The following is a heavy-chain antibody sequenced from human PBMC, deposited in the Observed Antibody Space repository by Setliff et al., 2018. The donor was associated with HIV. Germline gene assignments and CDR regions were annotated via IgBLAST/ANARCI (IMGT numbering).Heavy chain of an antibody. CDR2: FDPEDGET. V-gene: IGHV1-24*01. Sequence: ASVKVSCKVSGYTLTELSMHWVRQAPGKGLEWMGGFDPEDGETIYAQKVQGRVTMTTHTPTNTAYMELRSLRSDDTAVYYCARAPKRVYYYGSATYLHDAFDIWGQGTMVTVSS. CDR1: GYTLTELS. CDR3: ARAPKRVYYYGSATYLHDAFDI. D-gene: IGHD3-10*01. J-gene: IGHJ3*02.